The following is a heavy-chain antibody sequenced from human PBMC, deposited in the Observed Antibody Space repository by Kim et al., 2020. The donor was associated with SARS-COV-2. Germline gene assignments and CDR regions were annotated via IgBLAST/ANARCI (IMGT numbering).Heavy chain of an antibody. Sequence: ASVKVSCKASGYTFTSYDINWVRQATGQGLEWMGWMNPNSGNTGYAQKFQGRVTMTRNTSISTAYMELSSLRSEDTAVYYCARGSHRWGIVVVITVKNYYYYGMDVWGQGTTVTVSS. CDR3: ARGSHRWGIVVVITVKNYYYYGMDV. D-gene: IGHD3-22*01. V-gene: IGHV1-8*01. CDR2: MNPNSGNT. J-gene: IGHJ6*02. CDR1: GYTFTSYD.